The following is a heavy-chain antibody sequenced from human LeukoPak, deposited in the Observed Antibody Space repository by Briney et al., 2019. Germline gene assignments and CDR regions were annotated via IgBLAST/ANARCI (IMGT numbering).Heavy chain of an antibody. J-gene: IGHJ4*02. CDR1: GCTFSSYF. Sequence: GGSLRLSCTASGCTFSSYFMSGVRPAPGKGLEWVAFISDSGGSTFYGASVKGRFTISRDSAKNTLYLQMKSLEAEGTGFYFWAKDGVVAITCEYWGQGTLVTVSS. CDR3: AKDGVVAITCEY. D-gene: IGHD3-16*01. V-gene: IGHV3-23*01. CDR2: ISDSGGST.